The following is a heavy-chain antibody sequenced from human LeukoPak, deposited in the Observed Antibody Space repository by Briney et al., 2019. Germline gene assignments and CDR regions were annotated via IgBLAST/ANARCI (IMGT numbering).Heavy chain of an antibody. V-gene: IGHV3-7*01. D-gene: IGHD4-11*01. Sequence: PGGSLRLSCAASGFTFSSYWMSWVRQAPGKGLEWVANIKQDGSEKYYVDSVKGRFTISRDNAKNSLYLQMNSLRAEDTAVYYCAREVTTDAGNLDYWGQGTLVTVSS. CDR1: GFTFSSYW. CDR2: IKQDGSEK. J-gene: IGHJ4*02. CDR3: AREVTTDAGNLDY.